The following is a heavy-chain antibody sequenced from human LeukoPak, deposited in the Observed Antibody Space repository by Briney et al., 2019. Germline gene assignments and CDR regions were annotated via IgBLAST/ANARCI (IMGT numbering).Heavy chain of an antibody. J-gene: IGHJ5*02. CDR3: ARVRGDYVSVFDP. D-gene: IGHD4-17*01. CDR2: IYYSGST. Sequence: SPSETLSLPCTVSIHSISSSSYYWPWIRQPPGKVLEWLGSIYYSGSTYYNPSLKSRVTISVDTSKNQFSLKLSSVNAADTAVYYCARVRGDYVSVFDPWGQGTLVTVSS. CDR1: IHSISSSSYY. V-gene: IGHV4-39*07.